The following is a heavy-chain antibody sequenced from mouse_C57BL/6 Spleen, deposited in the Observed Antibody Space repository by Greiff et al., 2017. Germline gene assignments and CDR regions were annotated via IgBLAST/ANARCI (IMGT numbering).Heavy chain of an antibody. CDR3: ARDGSSNWYFDV. D-gene: IGHD1-1*01. CDR1: GYTFTSYW. J-gene: IGHJ1*03. CDR2: IHPNSGST. V-gene: IGHV1-64*01. Sequence: QVHVKQSGAELVKPGASVKLSCKASGYTFTSYWMHWVKQRPGQGLEWIGMIHPNSGSTNYNEKFKSKATLTVDKSSSTAYMQLSSLTSEDSAVYYCARDGSSNWYFDVWGTGTTVTVSS.